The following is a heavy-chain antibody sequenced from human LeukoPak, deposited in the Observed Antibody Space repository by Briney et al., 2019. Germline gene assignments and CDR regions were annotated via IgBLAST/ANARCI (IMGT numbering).Heavy chain of an antibody. CDR1: GFTFSDHY. D-gene: IGHD1-26*01. Sequence: PGGSLRLSCAASGFTFSDHYMSWIRQAPGKGLEWVSDITTSSSYTNNADSVKGRFTISRDNAKNSLYLQMNSLRAEDTAVYYCARVSSYWGPFDYWGQGTLVTVSS. V-gene: IGHV3-11*05. CDR2: ITTSSSYT. J-gene: IGHJ4*02. CDR3: ARVSSYWGPFDY.